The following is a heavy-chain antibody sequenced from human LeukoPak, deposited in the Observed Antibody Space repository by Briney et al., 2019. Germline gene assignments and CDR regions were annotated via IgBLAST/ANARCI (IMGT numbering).Heavy chain of an antibody. CDR2: VHHTGST. CDR3: ARDWGFGDSEDWFDP. V-gene: IGHV4-38-2*02. CDR1: GYSISRGYY. D-gene: IGHD3-10*01. J-gene: IGHJ5*02. Sequence: SETLSLTCNVSGYSISRGYYWGWIRQPPEKGLEWIGSVHHTGSTYYNPSLRSRVSISVDKSTNHISLEVTSVTAADTAVYYCARDWGFGDSEDWFDPWGQGTLVTVSS.